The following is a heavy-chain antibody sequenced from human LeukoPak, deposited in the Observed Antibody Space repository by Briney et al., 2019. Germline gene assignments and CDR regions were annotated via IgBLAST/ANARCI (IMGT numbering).Heavy chain of an antibody. J-gene: IGHJ4*02. Sequence: ASVKVSCKASGYRFTSYGISWVRQAPGQGLEWMGWIIAYNGNTNYAQKLQGRVTTTTDTSTSTAYMELRSLRSDDTAVYYCARGGDGDILTGLVFDYWGQGTLVTVSS. V-gene: IGHV1-18*01. CDR1: GYRFTSYG. D-gene: IGHD3-9*01. CDR3: ARGGDGDILTGLVFDY. CDR2: IIAYNGNT.